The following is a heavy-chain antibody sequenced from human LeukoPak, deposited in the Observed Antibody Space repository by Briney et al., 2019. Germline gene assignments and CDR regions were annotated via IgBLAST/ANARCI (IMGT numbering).Heavy chain of an antibody. V-gene: IGHV1-46*01. Sequence: ASVKVSCKASGYTFTSYYMHWVRQAPGQGLEWMGIINPSGGSTSYAQKFQGRVTMTRDMSTSTVYMELSSLRSDDTGVYYCARVRDGYNDAYDMWGQGTVVTVPS. CDR3: ARVRDGYNDAYDM. CDR1: GYTFTSYY. J-gene: IGHJ3*02. D-gene: IGHD5-24*01. CDR2: INPSGGST.